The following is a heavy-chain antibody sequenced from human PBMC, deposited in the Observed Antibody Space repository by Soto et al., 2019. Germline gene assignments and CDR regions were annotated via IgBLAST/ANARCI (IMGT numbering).Heavy chain of an antibody. D-gene: IGHD3-3*01. CDR1: GFTFSSYA. CDR2: ISGSGGST. Sequence: GGSLRLSCAASGFTFSSYAMSWVRQAPGKGLEWVSAISGSGGSTYYAGSVKGRFTISRDNSKNTLYLKMNSLRAEDTALYYCAKEGVLKDFWSGYYPDPPVNWFDPWGQGTLVTVSS. V-gene: IGHV3-23*01. J-gene: IGHJ5*02. CDR3: AKEGVLKDFWSGYYPDPPVNWFDP.